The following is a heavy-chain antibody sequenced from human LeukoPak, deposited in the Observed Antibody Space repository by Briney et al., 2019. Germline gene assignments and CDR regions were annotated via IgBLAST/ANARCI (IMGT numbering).Heavy chain of an antibody. CDR2: ISSSSSYI. Sequence: GGSLRLSCAASGFTLSSYNMNWVRQAPGKGLEWVSSISSSSSYIYYADSVKGRFTISRDNAKNSLYLQMNSLRAEDTAVYYCARDSVAVAGTWDYWGQGTLVTVSS. J-gene: IGHJ4*02. D-gene: IGHD6-19*01. CDR1: GFTLSSYN. V-gene: IGHV3-21*01. CDR3: ARDSVAVAGTWDY.